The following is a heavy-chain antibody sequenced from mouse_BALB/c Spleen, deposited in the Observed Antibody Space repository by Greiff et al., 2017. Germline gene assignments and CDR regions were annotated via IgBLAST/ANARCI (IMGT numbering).Heavy chain of an antibody. CDR2: ISYSGST. J-gene: IGHJ3*01. CDR1: GYSITSDYA. CDR3: ARGGNWFAY. D-gene: IGHD2-1*01. V-gene: IGHV3-2*02. Sequence: VKLVESGPGLVKPSQSLSLTCTVTGYSITSDYAWNWIRQFPGNKLEWMGYISYSGSTSYNPSLKSRISITRDTSKNQFFLQLNSVTTEDTATYYCARGGNWFAYWGQGTLVTVSA.